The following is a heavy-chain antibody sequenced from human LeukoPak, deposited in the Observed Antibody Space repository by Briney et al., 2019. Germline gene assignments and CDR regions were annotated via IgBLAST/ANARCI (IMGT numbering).Heavy chain of an antibody. V-gene: IGHV3-53*01. J-gene: IGHJ6*02. Sequence: GGSLRLSCAASGFTVSSNYMSWVRQAPGKGQEWVSVIYSGGSTYYADSVKGRSTISRDNSKNTLYLQMNSLRADDTAVYYCARDRIVGANSHYYYYGMDVWGQGTTVTVSS. CDR2: IYSGGST. CDR3: ARDRIVGANSHYYYYGMDV. CDR1: GFTVSSNY. D-gene: IGHD1-26*01.